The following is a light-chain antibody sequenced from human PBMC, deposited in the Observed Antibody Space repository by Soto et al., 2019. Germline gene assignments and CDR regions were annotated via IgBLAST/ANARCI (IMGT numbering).Light chain of an antibody. CDR3: AAWDDSLNGRV. V-gene: IGLV1-44*01. Sequence: QSVLTQPPSASGTPGQRVTISCSGSSSNIGTKTVTWYQQLPGTAPKLIIYTNNQRPSGVPDRFSGSKSGTSASLAISGLQSDDEADYYCAAWDDSLNGRVFGGGTKLTVL. CDR1: SSNIGTKT. J-gene: IGLJ3*02. CDR2: TNN.